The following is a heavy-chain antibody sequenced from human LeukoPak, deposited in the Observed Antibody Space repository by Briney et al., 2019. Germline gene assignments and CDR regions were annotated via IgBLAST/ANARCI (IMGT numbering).Heavy chain of an antibody. CDR2: INHSGST. Sequence: PSETLSLTCAVYGGSFSGYYWSWIRQPPGKGLEWIGEINHSGSTNYNPSLKSRVTISVDTSKNQFSLKLSSVTTADTAVYYCARHPRMYYYGSGTLDYWGQGTLVTVSS. D-gene: IGHD3-10*01. V-gene: IGHV4-34*01. J-gene: IGHJ4*02. CDR1: GGSFSGYY. CDR3: ARHPRMYYYGSGTLDY.